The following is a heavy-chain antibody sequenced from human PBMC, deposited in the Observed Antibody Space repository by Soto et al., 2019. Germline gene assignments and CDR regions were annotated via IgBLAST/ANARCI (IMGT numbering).Heavy chain of an antibody. D-gene: IGHD5-18*01. CDR2: INHSGST. J-gene: IGHJ4*02. CDR3: ARGGRNKAGRIPEGYFDY. Sequence: QVQLQQWGAGLLKPSETLSLTGAVYGGSFSGYYWSWIRQPPGKGLGWIGEINHSGSTNYNPSLKTRVTISVDTAKNQFSLKPSSVTAAHTAVYYCARGGRNKAGRIPEGYFDYWGQGTLVTVSS. V-gene: IGHV4-34*01. CDR1: GGSFSGYY.